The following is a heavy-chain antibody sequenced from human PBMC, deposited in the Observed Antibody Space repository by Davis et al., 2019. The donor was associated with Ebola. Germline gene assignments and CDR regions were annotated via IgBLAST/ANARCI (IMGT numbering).Heavy chain of an antibody. CDR3: ARPVAGELFYYYYGMDV. D-gene: IGHD6-19*01. V-gene: IGHV1-69*06. J-gene: IGHJ6*02. CDR2: IIPIFGTA. Sequence: SVKVSCKASGYTFTSYGISWVRQAPGQGLEWVGGIIPIFGTANYAQKFQGRVTITADKSTSTAYMELSSLRSEDTAVYYCARPVAGELFYYYYGMDVWGQGTTVTVSS. CDR1: GYTFTSYG.